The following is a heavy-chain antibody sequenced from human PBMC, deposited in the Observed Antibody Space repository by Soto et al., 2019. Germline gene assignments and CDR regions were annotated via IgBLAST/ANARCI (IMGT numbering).Heavy chain of an antibody. CDR1: GGTFSRYT. J-gene: IGHJ4*02. CDR2: IIPILGIA. V-gene: IGHV1-69*02. D-gene: IGHD3-16*02. CDR3: ARVPYYDYVWGSYRYTGFDY. Sequence: QVQLVQSGAEVKKPGSSVKVSCKASGGTFSRYTISWVRQAPGQGLEWMGRIIPILGIANYAQKFQGRVTITADKSTSTAYMELSSLRSEYTAVYYCARVPYYDYVWGSYRYTGFDYWGQGTLVTVSS.